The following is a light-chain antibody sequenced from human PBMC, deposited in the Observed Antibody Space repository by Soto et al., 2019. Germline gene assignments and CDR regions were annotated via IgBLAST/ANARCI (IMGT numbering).Light chain of an antibody. CDR1: QSISSY. CDR2: AAS. J-gene: IGKJ1*01. Sequence: DIQMTQSPSSLSASVGDRVTITCRASQSISSYLNWYQQKPGKAPKLLIYAASSLQSGVPSRFSGSGSGTDFTLTISSLQPEDFETYYCQQSYSTHWTFGQGTKVDIK. V-gene: IGKV1-39*01. CDR3: QQSYSTHWT.